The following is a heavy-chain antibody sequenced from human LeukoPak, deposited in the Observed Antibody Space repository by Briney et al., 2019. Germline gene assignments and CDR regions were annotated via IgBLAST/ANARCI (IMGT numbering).Heavy chain of an antibody. V-gene: IGHV1-2*02. J-gene: IGHJ4*02. CDR3: ARAALGVWFGEPLGGPTEY. CDR1: GYTFTGYY. Sequence: ASVKVSCKAPGYTFTGYYIHWVRQAPGQGLEWMGWINPNSGGTYYAQSFQGRVTMTRDTSISTAYMELSRLRSDDTAVYYCARAALGVWFGEPLGGPTEYWGQGTLVTVSS. CDR2: INPNSGGT. D-gene: IGHD3-10*01.